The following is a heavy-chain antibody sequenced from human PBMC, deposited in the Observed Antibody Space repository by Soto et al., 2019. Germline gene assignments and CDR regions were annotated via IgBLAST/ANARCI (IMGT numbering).Heavy chain of an antibody. J-gene: IGHJ4*02. CDR2: ISGSGGST. Sequence: PGGSLRLSCAASGVTFSSYAMSWVRQAPGKGLEWVSAISGSGGSTYYADSVKGRFTISRDNSKNTLYLQMNSLRAEDTAVYYCAKGSFGVVISPLDYWGQGTLVTVSS. V-gene: IGHV3-23*01. D-gene: IGHD3-3*01. CDR1: GVTFSSYA. CDR3: AKGSFGVVISPLDY.